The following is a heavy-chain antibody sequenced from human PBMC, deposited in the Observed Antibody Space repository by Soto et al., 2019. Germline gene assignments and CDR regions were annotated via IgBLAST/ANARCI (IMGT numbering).Heavy chain of an antibody. CDR2: ISAYNGNT. V-gene: IGHV1-18*04. D-gene: IGHD3-22*01. CDR1: GYTFTSYG. J-gene: IGHJ4*02. CDR3: ASGYYYDSSGYFHLFDY. Sequence: QVQLVQSGAEVKKPGASVKVSCKASGYTFTSYGISWVRQAPGQGLEWMGWISAYNGNTNYAQKLQGRVTMTTDTSTSTAYRELRSLRSDDTAVYYCASGYYYDSSGYFHLFDYWGQGTLVTVSS.